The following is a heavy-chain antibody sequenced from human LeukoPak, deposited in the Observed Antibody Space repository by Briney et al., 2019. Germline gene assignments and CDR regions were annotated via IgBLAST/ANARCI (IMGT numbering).Heavy chain of an antibody. D-gene: IGHD4-17*01. V-gene: IGHV4-34*01. CDR1: GVSFDDYY. CDR3: TRMTTGHDY. CDR2: INHSGYT. Sequence: PSETLSLTCAVSGVSFDDYYWAWIRQTPGKGLEWIGEINHSGYTNDSPSLKSRVTLSIDTSRKQFSLNLRSVTVADAGIYYCTRMTTGHDYWGQGTLVTVSS. J-gene: IGHJ4*02.